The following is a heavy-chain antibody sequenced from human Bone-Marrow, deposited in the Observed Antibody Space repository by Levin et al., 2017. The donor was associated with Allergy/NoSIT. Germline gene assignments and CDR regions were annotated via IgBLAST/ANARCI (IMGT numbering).Heavy chain of an antibody. D-gene: IGHD3-9*01. J-gene: IGHJ6*03. Sequence: PSETLSLTCTVSGGSIINYYWGWIRQPPGKGLEWIGYIYSSGNSHYNPSLKSRVTISVDTSNNQFSLKMSAVTAADTAVYYCARAHFDWLGSAYYYYMDVWGKGTTVTISS. V-gene: IGHV4-59*01. CDR2: IYSSGNS. CDR3: ARAHFDWLGSAYYYYMDV. CDR1: GGSIINYY.